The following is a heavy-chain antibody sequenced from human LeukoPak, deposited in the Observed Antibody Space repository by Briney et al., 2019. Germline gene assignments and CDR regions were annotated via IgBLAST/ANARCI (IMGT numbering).Heavy chain of an antibody. D-gene: IGHD1-20*01. CDR3: AKALTGTKAFDI. CDR1: GFTFSSYA. V-gene: IGHV3-23*01. Sequence: GGSLRLSCAASGFTFSSYAMNWVRQAPGKGLERVSHISSSGGSTYYAGSVKGRFTISRDNSKNTLYLQMNSLRAEDTAVYYCAKALTGTKAFDIWGQGTMVTVSS. CDR2: ISSSGGST. J-gene: IGHJ3*02.